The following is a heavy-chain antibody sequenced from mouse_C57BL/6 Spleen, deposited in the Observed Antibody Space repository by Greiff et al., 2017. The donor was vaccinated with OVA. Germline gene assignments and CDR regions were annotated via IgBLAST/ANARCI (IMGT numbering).Heavy chain of an antibody. CDR3: APLTGTKAMDY. CDR2: IDPEDGET. CDR1: GFNIKDYY. Sequence: EVKLMESGAELVKPGASVKLSCTASGFNIKDYYMHWVKQRTEQGLEWIGRIDPEDGETKYAPKFQGKATITADTSSNTAYLQLSSLTSEDTAVYYCAPLTGTKAMDYWGQGTSVTVSS. D-gene: IGHD4-1*01. V-gene: IGHV14-2*01. J-gene: IGHJ4*01.